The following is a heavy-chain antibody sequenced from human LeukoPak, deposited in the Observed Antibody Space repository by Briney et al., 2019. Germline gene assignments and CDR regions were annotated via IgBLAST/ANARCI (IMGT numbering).Heavy chain of an antibody. V-gene: IGHV4-38-2*02. J-gene: IGHJ4*02. Sequence: PSETLSLTCTVSDYSISTGYYWVWIRQSPGKGLEWIAGISHSGYTYYSPSLKSRVTISADTSKNQFSLNLSSMTAADTAVYNCARVDGYNQAAYWGQGTLVAVSS. CDR3: ARVDGYNQAAY. D-gene: IGHD5-24*01. CDR2: ISHSGYT. CDR1: DYSISTGYY.